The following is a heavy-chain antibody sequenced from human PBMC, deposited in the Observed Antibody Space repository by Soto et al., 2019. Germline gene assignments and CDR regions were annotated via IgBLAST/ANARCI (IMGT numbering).Heavy chain of an antibody. D-gene: IGHD2-2*01. Sequence: SETLSLTCTFSGGSISNGLYYLGWIRQPPGKGLEGIGSFFYGGSTYYNPSLKSRVTISVDTSKNLFSLKLTSVTAADTAVYYCARPEGEPAVNWFDPWGQGTLVTVSS. CDR1: GGSISNGLYY. J-gene: IGHJ5*02. V-gene: IGHV4-39*01. CDR2: FFYGGST. CDR3: ARPEGEPAVNWFDP.